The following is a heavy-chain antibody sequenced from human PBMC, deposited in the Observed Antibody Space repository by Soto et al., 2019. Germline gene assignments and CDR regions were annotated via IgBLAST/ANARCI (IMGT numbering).Heavy chain of an antibody. Sequence: QVQLVQSGAEEKKPGASVKVSCKASGYTFTGYAMHWVRQAPGQRLEWMGWINAGNGNTKYSQKFQGRVTITRDTSASTAYMELSSLRSEVMAVYYCARAVAVPADFDYWGQGTLVIVSS. CDR3: ARAVAVPADFDY. V-gene: IGHV1-3*05. CDR2: INAGNGNT. D-gene: IGHD6-19*01. J-gene: IGHJ4*02. CDR1: GYTFTGYA.